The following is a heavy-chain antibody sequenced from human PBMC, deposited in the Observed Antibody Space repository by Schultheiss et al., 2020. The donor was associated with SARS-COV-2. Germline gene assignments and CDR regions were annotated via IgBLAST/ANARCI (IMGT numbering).Heavy chain of an antibody. CDR3: TSSADGDCGSSNCENWFDP. Sequence: GGSLRLSCAASGFAFSDSAMHWVRQASGKGLEWVGRIKTRPNSYATAYAASAKGRFAISRGDSENTAYLQMNNLKTEDTAVYYCTSSADGDCGSSNCENWFDPWGQGTLVTVSS. V-gene: IGHV3-73*01. CDR2: IKTRPNSYAT. D-gene: IGHD2-2*01. J-gene: IGHJ5*02. CDR1: GFAFSDSA.